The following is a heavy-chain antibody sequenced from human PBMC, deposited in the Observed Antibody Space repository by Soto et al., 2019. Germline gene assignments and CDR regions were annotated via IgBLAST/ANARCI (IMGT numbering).Heavy chain of an antibody. J-gene: IGHJ4*02. CDR3: ARHFPDGGWYSDS. D-gene: IGHD6-19*01. CDR1: GASISSSSYY. V-gene: IGHV4-39*01. Sequence: PSETLSLTCTVSGASISSSSYYWVWIRQPPVKGLEWIGNIYYSGSTYYNPSLKSRVTISVDTSKNQFSLKLSSVTAADTAVYYCARHFPDGGWYSDSWGQGTLVTVSS. CDR2: IYYSGST.